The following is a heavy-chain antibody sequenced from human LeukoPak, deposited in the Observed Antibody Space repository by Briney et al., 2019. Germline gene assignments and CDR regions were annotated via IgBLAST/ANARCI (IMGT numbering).Heavy chain of an antibody. CDR3: AKSTYYYDSSVGAFDY. V-gene: IGHV3-23*01. Sequence: GGTLRLSCAASGFTFSSYGMSWVRQAPGKGLEWVSAISGSGGSTYYADSVKGRFTISRDNSKNTLYLQMNSLRAEDTAVYYCAKSTYYYDSSVGAFDYWGQGTLVTVSS. D-gene: IGHD3-22*01. CDR2: ISGSGGST. J-gene: IGHJ4*02. CDR1: GFTFSSYG.